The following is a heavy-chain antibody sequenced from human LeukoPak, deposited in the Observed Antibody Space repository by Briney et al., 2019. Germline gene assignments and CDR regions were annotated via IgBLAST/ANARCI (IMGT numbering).Heavy chain of an antibody. CDR2: INHSGST. CDR3: ARAVAVTGRNSPYYCYMDV. Sequence: PSETLSLTCAVYGGSFSGYYWSWIRQPPGKGLEWIGEINHSGSTNYNPSLKSRVTISVDTSKNQFSLKLSSVTAADTAVYYCARAVAVTGRNSPYYCYMDVWGKGTTVTVSS. D-gene: IGHD6-19*01. CDR1: GGSFSGYY. V-gene: IGHV4-34*01. J-gene: IGHJ6*03.